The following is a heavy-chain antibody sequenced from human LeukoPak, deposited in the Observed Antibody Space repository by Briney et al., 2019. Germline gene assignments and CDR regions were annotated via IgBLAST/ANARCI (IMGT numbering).Heavy chain of an antibody. Sequence: SETLSLTCTVSGGSISSYYWSWIRQPPGKGLEWIGYIYYSGSTNYNPSLKSRVTISVDTSKNQFSLKLSSVTAADTAVYYCARGRTLGYCSSTSCPIYYYYYGMDVWGQGTTVTVSS. CDR3: ARGRTLGYCSSTSCPIYYYYYGMDV. V-gene: IGHV4-59*12. CDR2: IYYSGST. CDR1: GGSISSYY. D-gene: IGHD2-2*01. J-gene: IGHJ6*02.